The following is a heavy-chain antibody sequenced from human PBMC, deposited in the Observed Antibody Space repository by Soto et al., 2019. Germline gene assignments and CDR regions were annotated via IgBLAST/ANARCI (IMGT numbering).Heavy chain of an antibody. V-gene: IGHV4-34*01. CDR2: INHSGST. D-gene: IGHD6-13*01. J-gene: IGHJ6*02. CDR1: GGSFSGYY. CDR3: ARDRGYSSSWYHYYYGMDV. Sequence: SETLSLTCAVYGGSFSGYYWSWIRQPPGKGLEWIGEINHSGSTNYNPSLKSRATISVDTSKNQFSLKLSSVTAADTAVYYCARDRGYSSSWYHYYYGMDVWGQGTTVTVSS.